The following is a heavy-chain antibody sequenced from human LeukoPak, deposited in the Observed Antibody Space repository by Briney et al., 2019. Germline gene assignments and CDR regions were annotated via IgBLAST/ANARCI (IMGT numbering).Heavy chain of an antibody. CDR3: ASLAARRTFDY. CDR1: GGSISSYY. CDR2: IYYSGST. Sequence: SETLSLTCTVSGGSISSYYWSWIRQPPGMGLEWIGYIYYSGSTNYNPSLKSRVTISVDTSKNQFSLKLSSVTAADSAVYYCASLAARRTFDYWGQGTLVTVSS. D-gene: IGHD6-6*01. J-gene: IGHJ4*02. V-gene: IGHV4-59*01.